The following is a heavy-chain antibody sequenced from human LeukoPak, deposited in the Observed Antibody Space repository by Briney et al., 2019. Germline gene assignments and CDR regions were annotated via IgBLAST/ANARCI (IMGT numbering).Heavy chain of an antibody. Sequence: ASVKVSCKASGYTFTGYYMQWLRQAPGHGLEWMGWINPNSGGTNYAQKFQGRVTMTRDTSISTAYMELSRLRSDDTAVYYCARDLISHDILTGYYTRNAFDIWGQGTMVTVSS. CDR3: ARDLISHDILTGYYTRNAFDI. J-gene: IGHJ3*02. V-gene: IGHV1-2*02. CDR2: INPNSGGT. D-gene: IGHD3-9*01. CDR1: GYTFTGYY.